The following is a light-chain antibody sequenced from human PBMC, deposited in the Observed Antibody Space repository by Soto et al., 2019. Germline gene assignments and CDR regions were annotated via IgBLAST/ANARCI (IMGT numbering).Light chain of an antibody. CDR3: CSYAGSTTFNVV. Sequence: QSVLTQPASVSGSPGQSITISCIGTSSDIGGYNYVSWYQQHPGKAPKLIIYGVSKRPSGVSDRFSGSKSGNTASLTISGLQAEDEADYYCCSYAGSTTFNVVFGGGTKVTVL. CDR1: SSDIGGYNY. V-gene: IGLV2-23*02. J-gene: IGLJ2*01. CDR2: GVS.